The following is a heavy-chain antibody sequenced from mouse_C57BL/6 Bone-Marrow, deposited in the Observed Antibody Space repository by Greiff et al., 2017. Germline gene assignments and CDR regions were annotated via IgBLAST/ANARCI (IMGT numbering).Heavy chain of an antibody. CDR3: AREDYGHYYAMYY. J-gene: IGHJ4*01. Sequence: VHVKQSGAELVKPGASVKLSCTASGFNIKDYYMHWVKQRPEQGLEWIGRIDPEDGETKYAPKFQGKATITADTSSNTAYLQLSSLTSEDTAVYYCAREDYGHYYAMYYWGQGTSVTVSS. D-gene: IGHD1-1*01. V-gene: IGHV14-2*01. CDR1: GFNIKDYY. CDR2: IDPEDGET.